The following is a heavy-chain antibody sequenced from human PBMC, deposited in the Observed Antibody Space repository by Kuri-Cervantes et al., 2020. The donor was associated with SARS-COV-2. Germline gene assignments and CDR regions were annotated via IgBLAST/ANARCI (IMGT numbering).Heavy chain of an antibody. J-gene: IGHJ4*02. Sequence: GGSLRLSCAASRFTFSSYGMHWVRQAPGKGLEWVAFIRYDGSNKYYADSVKGRFTISRDNSKNTLYLQMNSLRAEDTAVYYCAKDLPGSSAADVYWGQGTLVTVSS. V-gene: IGHV3-30*02. D-gene: IGHD6-13*01. CDR3: AKDLPGSSAADVY. CDR1: RFTFSSYG. CDR2: IRYDGSNK.